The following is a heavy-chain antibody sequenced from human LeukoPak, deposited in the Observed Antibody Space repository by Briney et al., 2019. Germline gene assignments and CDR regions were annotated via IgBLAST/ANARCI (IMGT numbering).Heavy chain of an antibody. Sequence: GGSLRLSCAASGFSFSSYWMHWVHQAPGKGLVWVSRISIDGSTTNYADSVKGRFTISRDNAKNTLYLQMNSLRAEDTAVYYCARDRGSGSYDYWGQGTLVTVFS. V-gene: IGHV3-74*01. CDR1: GFSFSSYW. CDR2: ISIDGSTT. J-gene: IGHJ4*02. D-gene: IGHD1-26*01. CDR3: ARDRGSGSYDY.